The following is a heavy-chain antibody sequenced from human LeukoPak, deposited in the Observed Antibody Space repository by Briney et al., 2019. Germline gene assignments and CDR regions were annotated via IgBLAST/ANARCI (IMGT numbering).Heavy chain of an antibody. Sequence: GGSLRLSCAASGFTFNTYSVSWVRQAPGKGLEWVSSISSNSRDIYYADSVKGRFTISRDNAKNSLHLQMNSLRAEDTAVYYCARDDRDISSYRFDYWGHGILVTVSS. CDR1: GFTFNTYS. D-gene: IGHD6-6*01. CDR2: ISSNSRDI. CDR3: ARDDRDISSYRFDY. J-gene: IGHJ4*01. V-gene: IGHV3-21*01.